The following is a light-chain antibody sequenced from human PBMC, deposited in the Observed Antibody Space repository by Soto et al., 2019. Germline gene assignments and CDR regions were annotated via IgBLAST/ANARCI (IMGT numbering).Light chain of an antibody. CDR2: DDN. CDR1: RSNIGSNS. V-gene: IGLV1-51*01. J-gene: IGLJ1*01. CDR3: GSWDSSLSAYV. Sequence: QSVLTQSPSASGTPGQRVTMSCSGSRSNIGSNSVSWYQQLPGTAPKLLIYDDNKRPSGIPDRFSGSKSGTSATLGITGFQTGDEADYYCGSWDSSLSAYVFGTGTKVTVL.